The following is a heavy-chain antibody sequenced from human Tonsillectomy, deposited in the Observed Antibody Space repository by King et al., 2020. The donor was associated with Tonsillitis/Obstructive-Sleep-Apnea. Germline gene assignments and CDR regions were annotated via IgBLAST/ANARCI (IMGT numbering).Heavy chain of an antibody. CDR1: GYTFSSYG. Sequence: QLVQSGVEVKKPGASVKVSCKASGYTFSSYGISWVRQAPGQGLEWMGWISTYNGNTNYAQNIQGRVTMTTDTSTNTAYMELRSLRSDDTAVYYCASTGVIVGDAFDIWGQGTMVTVSS. J-gene: IGHJ3*02. CDR2: ISTYNGNT. D-gene: IGHD2-8*02. CDR3: ASTGVIVGDAFDI. V-gene: IGHV1-18*01.